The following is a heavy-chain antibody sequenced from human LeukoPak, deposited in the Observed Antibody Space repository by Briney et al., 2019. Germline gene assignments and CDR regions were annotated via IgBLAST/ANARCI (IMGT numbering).Heavy chain of an antibody. CDR1: GYTFTDYY. CDR2: ITPNSGAT. V-gene: IGHV1-2*02. Sequence: ASVKVSCKASGYTFTDYYMHWVRQAPGQGLEWLGWITPNSGATKYAQKFRGRVSMTRDTSINTAYMELSRLRSDDTAIYYCARVSRFYYDSSGDFDYWGQGTLVTVSS. J-gene: IGHJ4*02. D-gene: IGHD3-22*01. CDR3: ARVSRFYYDSSGDFDY.